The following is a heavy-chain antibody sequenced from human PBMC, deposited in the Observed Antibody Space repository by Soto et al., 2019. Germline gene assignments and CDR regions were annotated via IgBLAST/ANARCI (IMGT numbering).Heavy chain of an antibody. J-gene: IGHJ4*02. CDR1: GGSVSSGSYY. CDR2: IYYSGST. Sequence: QVQLQESGPGLVKPSETLSLTCTVSGGSVSSGSYYWSWIRQPPGKGLEWIGYIYYSGSTNYNPSVKSRVTISVDTSKNQFSLKLSSVTAADTAVYYCARVGLAAPIDYWGQGTLVTVSS. D-gene: IGHD3-9*01. V-gene: IGHV4-61*01. CDR3: ARVGLAAPIDY.